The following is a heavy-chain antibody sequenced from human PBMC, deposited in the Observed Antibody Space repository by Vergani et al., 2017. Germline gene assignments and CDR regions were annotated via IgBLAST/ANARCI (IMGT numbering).Heavy chain of an antibody. V-gene: IGHV4-39*02. Sequence: QLQLQESGPGLVKPSETLSLTCTVSGGSISSSSYYWGWIRQPPGKGLEWIGSIYYSGSTYYNPSLKSRVTISVDTSKNQFSLKLSSVTAADTAVYYCARDRAGTDSSGYYYSGAFDIWGQGTMVTVSS. CDR1: GGSISSSSYY. J-gene: IGHJ3*02. CDR2: IYYSGST. D-gene: IGHD3-22*01. CDR3: ARDRAGTDSSGYYYSGAFDI.